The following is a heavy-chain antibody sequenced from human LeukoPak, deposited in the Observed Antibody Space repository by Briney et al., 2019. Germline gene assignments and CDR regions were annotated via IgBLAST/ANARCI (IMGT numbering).Heavy chain of an antibody. Sequence: SVKVSCKASGGTFSNYAISWVRQAPGQGLEWMGGIIPIYGTVSYAQRFQGRVTITADESTSTAYMELSSLRSEDTAVYYCARDQGSSGWYRGYWGQGTLVTVSS. D-gene: IGHD6-19*01. CDR3: ARDQGSSGWYRGY. CDR1: GGTFSNYA. CDR2: IIPIYGTV. J-gene: IGHJ4*02. V-gene: IGHV1-69*01.